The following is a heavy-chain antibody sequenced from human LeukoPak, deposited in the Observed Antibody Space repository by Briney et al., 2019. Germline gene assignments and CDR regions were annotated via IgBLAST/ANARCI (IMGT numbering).Heavy chain of an antibody. D-gene: IGHD3-22*01. V-gene: IGHV3-15*01. Sequence: PGGSLRLSCAASGFTFSNAWMSWVRQAPGKGLEWVGRIKSKTDGGTTDYAAPVKGRFTISRGDSKNTLYLQMNSLKTEDTAVYYLTKDPTLTYYYDSSGYYSTHSLVYWGQGTLVTVSA. CDR1: GFTFSNAW. J-gene: IGHJ4*02. CDR2: IKSKTDGGTT. CDR3: TKDPTLTYYYDSSGYYSTHSLVY.